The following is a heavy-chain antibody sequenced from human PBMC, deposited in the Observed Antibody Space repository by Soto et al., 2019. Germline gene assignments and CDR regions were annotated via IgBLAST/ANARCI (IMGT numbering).Heavy chain of an antibody. CDR2: IYHSGST. V-gene: IGHV4-30-2*01. J-gene: IGHJ6*02. D-gene: IGHD1-26*01. Sequence: QLQLQESGSGLVKPSQTLSLTCAVSGGSISSGSYSWSWILQPPGKGLEWIGYIYHSGSTYYNPSLKSRVTISVDRSKNQSSLKLSSVTAADTAVYYCARGAMGLYYYYGMDVWGQGTTVTVSS. CDR3: ARGAMGLYYYYGMDV. CDR1: GGSISSGSYS.